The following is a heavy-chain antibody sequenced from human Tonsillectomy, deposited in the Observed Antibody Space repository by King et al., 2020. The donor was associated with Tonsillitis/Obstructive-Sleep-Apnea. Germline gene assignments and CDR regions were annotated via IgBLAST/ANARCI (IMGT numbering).Heavy chain of an antibody. CDR2: IRGDGSVK. V-gene: IGHV3-7*01. CDR1: GFTFSTYW. Sequence: VQLVESGGGLVQPGESLRLACAASGFTFSTYWMIWVRQVPGKGLEWVANIRGDGSVKYLEDSVKGRFSISRDNAKNSLYLQMNSLRAEDTAVYYCARDLGWELPRLDYWGQGTLVTVSS. J-gene: IGHJ4*02. D-gene: IGHD1-26*01. CDR3: ARDLGWELPRLDY.